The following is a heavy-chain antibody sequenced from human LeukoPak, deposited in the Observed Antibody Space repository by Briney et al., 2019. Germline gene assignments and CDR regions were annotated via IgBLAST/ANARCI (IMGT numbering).Heavy chain of an antibody. V-gene: IGHV1-69*04. CDR1: GGTFSSYS. CDR2: IIPIIGIA. D-gene: IGHD2-2*01. CDR3: ARGDCSSTSCSHLAW. J-gene: IGHJ4*02. Sequence: ASVKVSFKASGGTFSSYSISWVRQAPGQGLEWMGRIIPIIGIANYAQKFQGRVTITADKSTSTAYMELNSLRSEDTAVYYCARGDCSSTSCSHLAWWGQGTLVTVSS.